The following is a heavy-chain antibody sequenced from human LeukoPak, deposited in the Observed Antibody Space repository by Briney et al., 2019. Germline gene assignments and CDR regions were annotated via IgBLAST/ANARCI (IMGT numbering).Heavy chain of an antibody. J-gene: IGHJ3*02. Sequence: PGGTLRLSCAASGFSFSSYGMSWVRQDPGKGVQWVSSISGSGGNTYYADSVKGRFTISRDNSKNTLNLQMNSLRAEDTAVYYCAKGTQRYYYDSSGYYFDAFDIWGQGTMVTVSS. CDR1: GFSFSSYG. CDR2: ISGSGGNT. CDR3: AKGTQRYYYDSSGYYFDAFDI. V-gene: IGHV3-23*01. D-gene: IGHD3-22*01.